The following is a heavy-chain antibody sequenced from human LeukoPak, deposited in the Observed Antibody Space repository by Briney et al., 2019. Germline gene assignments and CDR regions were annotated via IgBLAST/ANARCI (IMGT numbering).Heavy chain of an antibody. J-gene: IGHJ6*02. Sequence: PSETLSLTCTVSGGSISSYYWSWIRQPPGKGLEWIGYIYYSGSTNYNPSLKSRVTISVDTSKNQFSLKLSSVTAADTAVYYCAIPRGGYYRNYYGMDVWGQGTTVTVSS. CDR1: GGSISSYY. CDR2: IYYSGST. V-gene: IGHV4-59*01. D-gene: IGHD3-3*01. CDR3: AIPRGGYYRNYYGMDV.